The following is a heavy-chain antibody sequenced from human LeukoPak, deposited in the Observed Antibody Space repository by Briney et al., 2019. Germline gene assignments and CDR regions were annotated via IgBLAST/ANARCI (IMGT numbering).Heavy chain of an antibody. CDR3: ARDRLYYDFWSGYFDAFDI. CDR2: ISSSSSYI. CDR1: GFTFSSYS. Sequence: GGSLRLSCAASGFTFSSYSMNWVRQAPGKGLEWVSSISSSSSYIYYADSVKGRFTISRDNAKNSLYLQMNSLRAEDTAVYYCARDRLYYDFWSGYFDAFDIWGQGTMVTVSS. D-gene: IGHD3-3*01. V-gene: IGHV3-21*01. J-gene: IGHJ3*02.